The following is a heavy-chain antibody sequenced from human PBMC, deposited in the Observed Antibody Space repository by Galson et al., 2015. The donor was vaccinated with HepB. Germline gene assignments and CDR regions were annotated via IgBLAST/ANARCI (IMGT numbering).Heavy chain of an antibody. CDR2: IRSKAYGGTT. CDR3: TRGYGGSRIAAYLVY. CDR1: GFTFGDYA. V-gene: IGHV3-49*04. D-gene: IGHD4-23*01. J-gene: IGHJ4*02. Sequence: SLRLSCAASGFTFGDYAMSWVRQAPGKGLEWVGFIRSKAYGGTTEYAASVKGRFTISRDDSKSIAYLQMNSLKTEDTAVYYCTRGYGGSRIAAYLVYWGQGTLVTVSS.